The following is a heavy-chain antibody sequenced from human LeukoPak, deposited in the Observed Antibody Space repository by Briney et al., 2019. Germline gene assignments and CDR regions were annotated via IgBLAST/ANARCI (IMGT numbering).Heavy chain of an antibody. D-gene: IGHD3/OR15-3a*01. Sequence: GGSLRLFCAASGFTFSSQSMTWVRQAPGKGLEWGSGISGGGDHTYYGASVKGRFTISRDNSKSTMYLQMNSLRVEDTAVYYCVKWTGYGMNWGQGTLVTVSS. CDR2: ISGGGDHT. V-gene: IGHV3-23*01. CDR3: VKWTGYGMN. J-gene: IGHJ4*02. CDR1: GFTFSSQS.